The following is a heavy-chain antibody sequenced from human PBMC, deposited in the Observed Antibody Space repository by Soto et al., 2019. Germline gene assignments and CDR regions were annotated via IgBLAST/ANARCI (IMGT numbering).Heavy chain of an antibody. CDR3: ARYRGSYARSLDL. Sequence: PASGFPFSDHYMDWVRQAPGKGLEWVGRIRNKANSYATEYAASVKGRFTIARDDSKNSLYLQMNSLTTEDTAVYYCARYRGSYARSLDLWGRGTLVTVSS. CDR2: IRNKANSYAT. D-gene: IGHD1-26*01. CDR1: GFPFSDHY. J-gene: IGHJ2*01. V-gene: IGHV3-72*01.